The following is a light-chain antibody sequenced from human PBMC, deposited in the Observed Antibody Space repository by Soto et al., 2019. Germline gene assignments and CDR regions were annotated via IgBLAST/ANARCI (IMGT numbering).Light chain of an antibody. CDR3: QQYGNSPIT. V-gene: IGKV3-20*01. CDR1: QSVSSSY. J-gene: IGKJ5*01. CDR2: AAS. Sequence: DIELTQSPGTLSLSPGDRATLSCRASQSVSSSYLAWYQQKPGQAPRLLIYAASSRATGIPDRFSGSGSGTDFTFTISRLGPEDFAVYYCQQYGNSPITFGQGTRLEIK.